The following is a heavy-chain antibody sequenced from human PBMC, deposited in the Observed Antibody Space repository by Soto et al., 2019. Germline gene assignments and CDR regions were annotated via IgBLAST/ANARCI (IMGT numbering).Heavy chain of an antibody. CDR2: ISGSGGST. D-gene: IGHD6-19*01. CDR3: AKQGIEVAGTDYFDY. V-gene: IGHV3-23*01. CDR1: GFTFSSYA. J-gene: IGHJ4*02. Sequence: GGSLRLSCAASGFTFSSYAMSWVRQAPGKGLEWVSAISGSGGSTYYADSVKGRFTISRDNARNTVYLQMNSLRGEDTAVYYCAKQGIEVAGTDYFDYWGQGALVTVSS.